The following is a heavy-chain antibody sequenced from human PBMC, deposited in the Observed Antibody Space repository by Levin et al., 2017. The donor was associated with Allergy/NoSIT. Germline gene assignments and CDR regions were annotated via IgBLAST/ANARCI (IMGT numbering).Heavy chain of an antibody. D-gene: IGHD2-21*02. CDR2: ISSNSSTI. J-gene: IGHJ4*02. Sequence: PSETLSLTCAASGFTFSSYSMNWVRQAPGKGLEWVSYISSNSSTIYNADSVKGRFTISRDNAKNSLYLQMNSLRAEDTAVYYCASECGGDCIGHTLFDYWGQGTLVTVSS. CDR1: GFTFSSYS. CDR3: ASECGGDCIGHTLFDY. V-gene: IGHV3-48*01.